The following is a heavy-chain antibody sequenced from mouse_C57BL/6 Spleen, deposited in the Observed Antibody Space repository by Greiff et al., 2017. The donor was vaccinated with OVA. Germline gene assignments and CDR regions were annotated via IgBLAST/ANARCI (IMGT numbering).Heavy chain of an antibody. Sequence: EVKVVESGGGLVQPGGSMKLSCVASGFTFSNYWMNWVRQSPEKGLEWVAQIRLKSDNYATHYAESVKGRFTISRDDSKSSVYLQMNNLRAEDTGIYYCTIARYDYDGGYYFDYWGQGTTLTVSS. J-gene: IGHJ2*01. D-gene: IGHD2-4*01. CDR1: GFTFSNYW. V-gene: IGHV6-3*01. CDR3: TIARYDYDGGYYFDY. CDR2: IRLKSDNYAT.